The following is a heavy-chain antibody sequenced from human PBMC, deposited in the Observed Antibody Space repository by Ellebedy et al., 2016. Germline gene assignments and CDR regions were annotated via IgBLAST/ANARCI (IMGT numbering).Heavy chain of an antibody. J-gene: IGHJ4*02. D-gene: IGHD2/OR15-2a*01. V-gene: IGHV3-74*01. Sequence: GESLKISCAASGFTFTRYWMHWVRQAPGKGLEWVSRIYSDGLQTNYADSVKSRFTIYRDNAKNTVYLQMNSLRAEDTAVYYCARDPFLEGDFWGRGTRVTVSS. CDR3: ARDPFLEGDF. CDR1: GFTFTRYW. CDR2: IYSDGLQT.